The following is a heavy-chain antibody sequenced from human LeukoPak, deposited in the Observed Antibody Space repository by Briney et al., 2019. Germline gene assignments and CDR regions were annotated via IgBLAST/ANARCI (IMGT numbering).Heavy chain of an antibody. CDR3: AGSGYAFDD. CDR2: IKSNIDGGTT. CDR1: GITFSYAW. V-gene: IGHV3-15*01. J-gene: IGHJ4*02. Sequence: GGSLRPSCVASGITFSYAWMTWVRQAPGKGLEWVGLIKSNIDGGTTDYAAPVKGRFTISRDDSKNTVYLQMNSLKTEDTAVYYCAGSGYAFDDWGQGTLVTVSS. D-gene: IGHD3-22*01.